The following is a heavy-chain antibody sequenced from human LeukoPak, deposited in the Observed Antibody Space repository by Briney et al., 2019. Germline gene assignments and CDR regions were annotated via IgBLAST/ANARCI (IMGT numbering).Heavy chain of an antibody. Sequence: GGSLRLSCAASGFTFSSYWMSWVRQAPGKGLEWVANIKQDGSEKYYVDSVKGRFTISRDNAKNSLYLQMNSLRAEDTAVYYCARGVRYSGYDYVEYWGQGTLVTVSS. V-gene: IGHV3-7*01. J-gene: IGHJ4*02. CDR2: IKQDGSEK. D-gene: IGHD5-12*01. CDR1: GFTFSSYW. CDR3: ARGVRYSGYDYVEY.